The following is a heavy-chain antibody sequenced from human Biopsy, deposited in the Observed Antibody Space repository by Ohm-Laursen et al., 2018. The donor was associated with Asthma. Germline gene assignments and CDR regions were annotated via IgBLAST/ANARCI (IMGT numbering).Heavy chain of an antibody. CDR1: GYSLTDLS. Sequence: ASVKAFCKISGYSLTDLSMHWVRQAPGQGLGWMGGHDHEEGGPVNARRFQGRVTMTEDTSTDTAYMELSSLSSDDTAVYYCASDFPKDYVRYNFQFWGQGTLVTVSS. CDR2: HDHEEGGP. J-gene: IGHJ4*02. V-gene: IGHV1-24*01. D-gene: IGHD4-17*01. CDR3: ASDFPKDYVRYNFQF.